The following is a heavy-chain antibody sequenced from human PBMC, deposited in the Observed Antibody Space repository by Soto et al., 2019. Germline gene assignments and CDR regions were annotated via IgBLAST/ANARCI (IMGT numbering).Heavy chain of an antibody. CDR3: ARELGYCTTTSCHAGPLYYYMDV. CDR2: ISNSGST. CDR1: GASISSYH. V-gene: IGHV4-59*01. Sequence: SETLSLTCTVSGASISSYHWSWIRQPPGKGLEWIGNISNSGSTNYNPSLKSRVTISVDTSKNQFSLKLTSVTAADTAVYHCARELGYCTTTSCHAGPLYYYMDVWGKGTTVTVSS. J-gene: IGHJ6*03. D-gene: IGHD2-2*01.